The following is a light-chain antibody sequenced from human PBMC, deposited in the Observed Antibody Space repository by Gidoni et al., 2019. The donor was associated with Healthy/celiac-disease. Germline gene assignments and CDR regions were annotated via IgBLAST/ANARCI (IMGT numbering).Light chain of an antibody. Sequence: DIVMTQSPATQSVSPGERATLSNRTSQSVSSNLAWYQQKPGQAPRLLIYGASTRATGIPAMFSGSGSATEFTLTISSLQSEDFAVYYCQQYNNWPPLTFGGGTKVEIK. CDR2: GAS. V-gene: IGKV3-15*01. J-gene: IGKJ4*01. CDR1: QSVSSN. CDR3: QQYNNWPPLT.